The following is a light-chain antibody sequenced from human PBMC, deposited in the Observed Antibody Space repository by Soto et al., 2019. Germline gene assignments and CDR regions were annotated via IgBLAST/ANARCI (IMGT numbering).Light chain of an antibody. CDR3: QQYDSSPIT. CDR2: GAS. J-gene: IGKJ5*01. Sequence: EIVLTQSPATLSMSPGERATLSCRASQSVSNYLAWYQQKPGQAPRLLIYGASNRASGIPARFSGRGSGTDFTLTISSLEPEDFAVYYCQQYDSSPITFGQGTRLEI. V-gene: IGKV3-11*01. CDR1: QSVSNY.